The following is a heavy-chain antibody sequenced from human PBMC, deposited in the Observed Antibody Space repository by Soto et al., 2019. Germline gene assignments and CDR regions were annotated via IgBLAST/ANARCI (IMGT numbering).Heavy chain of an antibody. J-gene: IGHJ4*02. CDR2: ISYDGSNK. CDR1: GFTFSSYA. CDR3: ARVKTTIPFDY. D-gene: IGHD3-3*01. V-gene: IGHV3-30-3*01. Sequence: QVQLVESGGGVVQPGRSLRLSCAASGFTFSSYAMHWVRQAPGKGLEWVAVISYDGSNKYYADSVKGRFTISRDNSKNTLYLLMNSLRAEDTAVYYCARVKTTIPFDYWGQGTLVTVSS.